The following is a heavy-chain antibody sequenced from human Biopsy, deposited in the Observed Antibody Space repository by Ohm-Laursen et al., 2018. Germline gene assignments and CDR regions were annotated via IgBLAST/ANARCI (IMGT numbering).Heavy chain of an antibody. CDR3: AREAIGYQLPCDD. V-gene: IGHV1-69*04. CDR1: TGTFASYG. CDR2: IIPILRTT. J-gene: IGHJ4*02. D-gene: IGHD2-15*01. Sequence: SVKVSCKPSTGTFASYGVTWVRQAPGQGPEWMGRIIPILRTTTYAPKFQGRVTFTADKSSSTAYLELSSLTSEDTAMFYCAREAIGYQLPCDDWGQGTQVTVSS.